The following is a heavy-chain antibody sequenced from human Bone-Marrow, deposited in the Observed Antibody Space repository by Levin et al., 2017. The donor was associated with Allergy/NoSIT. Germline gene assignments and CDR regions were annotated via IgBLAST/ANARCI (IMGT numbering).Heavy chain of an antibody. D-gene: IGHD1-26*01. CDR1: GFTFDDYA. CDR2: ISWNSGSI. Sequence: SLKISCAASGFTFDDYAMHWVRQAPGKGLEWVSGISWNSGSIGYADSVKGRFTISRDNAKNSLYLQMNSLRAEDTALYYCAKAPVGGIVGATALFDYWGQGTLVTVSS. V-gene: IGHV3-9*01. J-gene: IGHJ4*02. CDR3: AKAPVGGIVGATALFDY.